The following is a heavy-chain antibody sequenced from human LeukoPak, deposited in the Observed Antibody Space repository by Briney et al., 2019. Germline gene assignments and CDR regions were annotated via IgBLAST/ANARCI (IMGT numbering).Heavy chain of an antibody. CDR1: GGTFSSYA. Sequence: GASVKVSCKASGGTFSSYAISWVRQAPGQGLEWMGGINPIFGTANYAQKFQGRVTITTDESTSTAYMELSSLRSEDTAVYYCARDWSPDTAMGLPGAFDIWGQGTMVTVSS. CDR2: INPIFGTA. V-gene: IGHV1-69*05. D-gene: IGHD5-18*01. J-gene: IGHJ3*02. CDR3: ARDWSPDTAMGLPGAFDI.